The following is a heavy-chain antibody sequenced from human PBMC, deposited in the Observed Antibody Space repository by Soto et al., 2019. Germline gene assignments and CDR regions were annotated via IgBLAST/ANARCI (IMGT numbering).Heavy chain of an antibody. D-gene: IGHD3-22*01. CDR2: ISSSGSTI. CDR3: ARYNYYDSSGLNHDAFDI. V-gene: IGHV3-48*03. Sequence: GGSLRLSCAASGFTFSSYEMNWVHQAPGKGLEWVSYISSSGSTIYYADSVKGRFTISRDNAKNSLYLQMNSLRAEDTAVYYCARYNYYDSSGLNHDAFDIWGQGTMVTVSS. J-gene: IGHJ3*02. CDR1: GFTFSSYE.